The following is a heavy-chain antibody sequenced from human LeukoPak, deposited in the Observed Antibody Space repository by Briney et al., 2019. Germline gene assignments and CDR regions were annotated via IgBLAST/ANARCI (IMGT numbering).Heavy chain of an antibody. CDR2: ISSSSSYI. J-gene: IGHJ4*02. CDR3: ARGPGSATSLNFDY. Sequence: GGSLTLSCAASGFTFSSYSMNWVRQAPGKGLEWVSSISSSSSYIYYADSVKGRFTISRDNAKNSLYLQMNSLSAEDTAVYYCARGPGSATSLNFDYWGQGTLVTVSS. CDR1: GFTFSSYS. V-gene: IGHV3-21*01. D-gene: IGHD3-10*01.